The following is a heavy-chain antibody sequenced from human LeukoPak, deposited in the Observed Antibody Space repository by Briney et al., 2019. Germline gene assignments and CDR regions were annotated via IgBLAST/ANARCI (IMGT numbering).Heavy chain of an antibody. V-gene: IGHV4-61*02. D-gene: IGHD5-12*01. CDR1: GGSISSGSYY. Sequence: SETLSLTCTVSGGSISSGSYYWSWIRQPAGKGLEWIGRIYTSGSTNYNPSLKSRVTISVDTSKNQFSLKLSSVTAADTAVYYCARAIRGYSGYDTLDYWGQGTLVTVSS. CDR3: ARAIRGYSGYDTLDY. J-gene: IGHJ4*02. CDR2: IYTSGST.